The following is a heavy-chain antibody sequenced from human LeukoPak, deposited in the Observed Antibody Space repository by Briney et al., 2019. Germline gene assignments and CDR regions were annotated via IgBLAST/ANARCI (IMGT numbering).Heavy chain of an antibody. V-gene: IGHV3-23*01. D-gene: IGHD5-24*01. CDR3: AREGDGYKGVYAFDI. CDR1: GFTFSSYA. CDR2: ISGSGGST. Sequence: GGSLRLPCAASGFTFSSYAMSWVRQAPGKGLEWVSAISGSGGSTYYADSVKGRFTISRDNSKNSLYLQMNTLRAEDAAVYYCAREGDGYKGVYAFDIWGQGTLVTVSS. J-gene: IGHJ3*02.